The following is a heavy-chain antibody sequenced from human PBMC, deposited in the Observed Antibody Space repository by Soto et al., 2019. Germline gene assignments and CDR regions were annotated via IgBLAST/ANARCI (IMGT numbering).Heavy chain of an antibody. D-gene: IGHD4-17*01. V-gene: IGHV3-21*01. J-gene: IGHJ4*02. CDR1: GFTFSSYS. CDR2: ISSSSSYI. CDR3: ARVWVTTVDYFDY. Sequence: EVQLVESGGGLVKPGGSLRLSCAASGFTFSSYSMNWVRQAPGKGLEWVSSISSSSSYIYYADSVKGRFTISRDNAKNSLYLEMTSLRAEDTAVYYCARVWVTTVDYFDYWGQGTLVTVSS.